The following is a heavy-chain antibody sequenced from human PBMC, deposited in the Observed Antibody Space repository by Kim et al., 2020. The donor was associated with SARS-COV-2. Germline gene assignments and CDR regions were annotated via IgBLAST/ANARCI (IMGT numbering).Heavy chain of an antibody. CDR2: ISYDGSNK. V-gene: IGHV3-30*18. CDR1: GFTFSSYG. D-gene: IGHD3-9*01. J-gene: IGHJ4*02. CDR3: AKDTYYDTSY. Sequence: GGSLRLSCAASGFTFSSYGMHWVRQAPGKGLEWVAVISYDGSNKYYADSVKGRFTISRDNSKNTLYLQMNSLRAEDTAVYYCAKDTYYDTSYWGQGTLVTVSS.